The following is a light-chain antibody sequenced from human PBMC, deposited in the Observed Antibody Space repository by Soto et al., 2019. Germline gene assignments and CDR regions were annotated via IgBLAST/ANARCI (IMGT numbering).Light chain of an antibody. Sequence: EIVLTQSPGTLSLSPGERATLSCRASQSVSARCVAWYQRKPGQAPRLLIYGASNRATDIPVRFSASGSGTDFTLTSTRLEPEDFAVYICQQYAVSPPTFGLGTKVEFK. V-gene: IGKV3-20*01. CDR2: GAS. CDR3: QQYAVSPPT. J-gene: IGKJ1*01. CDR1: QSVSARC.